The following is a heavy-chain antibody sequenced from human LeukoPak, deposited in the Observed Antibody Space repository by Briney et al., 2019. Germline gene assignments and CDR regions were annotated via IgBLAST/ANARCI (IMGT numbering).Heavy chain of an antibody. V-gene: IGHV3-48*02. D-gene: IGHD5-24*01. J-gene: IGHJ3*02. Sequence: GGSLRLSCAASGFIFSTYSMNWVRQAPGKGLEWVSYMSISTTIYYADSVKGRFTISRDNAKTSLYLQMNSLRDEDTAVYYCARGRDGYEIDAFDIWGQGTTVTVSS. CDR2: MSISTTI. CDR3: ARGRDGYEIDAFDI. CDR1: GFIFSTYS.